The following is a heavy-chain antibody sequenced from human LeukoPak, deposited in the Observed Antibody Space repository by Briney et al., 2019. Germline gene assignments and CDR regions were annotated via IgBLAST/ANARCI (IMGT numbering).Heavy chain of an antibody. V-gene: IGHV4-39*07. Sequence: SETLSLTCTVSGGSISSSNYYWGWIRQTPGKGLEWIGSIYYSGSTNYNPSLKSRVTISVDTSKNQFSLKLSSVTAADTAVYYCARGPRLDLWGRGTLVTVSS. CDR2: IYYSGST. CDR3: ARGPRLDL. CDR1: GGSISSSNYY. J-gene: IGHJ2*01.